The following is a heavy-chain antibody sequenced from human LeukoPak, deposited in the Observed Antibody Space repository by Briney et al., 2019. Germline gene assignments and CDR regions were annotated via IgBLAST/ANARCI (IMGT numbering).Heavy chain of an antibody. CDR2: IYYSGST. Sequence: PSETLSLTCTVSGGSISSSSYYWGWIRQPPGKGLEGIGSIYYSGSTYYNPSLKSRVTISVDTSKNQFSLKLNSVTAADTAVYYCARHRPGVVVTAITDYWGQGTLVTVSS. D-gene: IGHD2-21*02. CDR3: ARHRPGVVVTAITDY. J-gene: IGHJ4*02. CDR1: GGSISSSSYY. V-gene: IGHV4-39*01.